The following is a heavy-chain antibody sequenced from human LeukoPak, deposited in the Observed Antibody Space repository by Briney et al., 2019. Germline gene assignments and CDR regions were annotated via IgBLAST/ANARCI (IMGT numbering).Heavy chain of an antibody. J-gene: IGHJ5*02. D-gene: IGHD2/OR15-2a*01. CDR3: ARLLSPGWFDP. V-gene: IGHV4-39*01. Sequence: SETLSLTCTVSGGSISSSGSYWAWIRQPPGKGLEWIANVYYNGDTYCNSSLYSRVTISADTSKNQFSLNLRSVTAADTAVYYCARLLSPGWFDPWGQGTLVTVSS. CDR2: VYYNGDT. CDR1: GGSISSSGSY.